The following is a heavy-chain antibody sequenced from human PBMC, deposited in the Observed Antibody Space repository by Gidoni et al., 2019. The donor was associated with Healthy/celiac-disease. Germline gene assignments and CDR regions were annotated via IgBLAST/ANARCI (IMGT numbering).Heavy chain of an antibody. J-gene: IGHJ2*01. CDR3: AGTVVAAIIDGWYFDL. CDR2: IYYSGST. Sequence: QVQLQESGPGLVKPSETLSLNCTVSGGSISSYYWSWIRQPPGKGLEWMGYIYYSGSTNYNPSLKIRVTISVATSKNQFSLKLSSVTAADTAVYYCAGTVVAAIIDGWYFDLWGRGTLVTVSS. V-gene: IGHV4-59*01. D-gene: IGHD2-15*01. CDR1: GGSISSYY.